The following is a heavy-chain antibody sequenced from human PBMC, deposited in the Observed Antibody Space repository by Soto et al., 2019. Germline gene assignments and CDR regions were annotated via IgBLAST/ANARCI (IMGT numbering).Heavy chain of an antibody. CDR2: MNPNSGNT. J-gene: IGHJ5*02. Sequence: GASVKVSCKASGYTFTSYDINWVRRATGQGLEWMGWMNPNSGNTGYAQKFQGRVTMTRNTSISTAYMELSSLRSEDMAVYYCARQKPMESLVVVAHRGPHRWFDPWGQGTLVTVSS. V-gene: IGHV1-8*01. CDR1: GYTFTSYD. CDR3: ARQKPMESLVVVAHRGPHRWFDP. D-gene: IGHD2-15*01.